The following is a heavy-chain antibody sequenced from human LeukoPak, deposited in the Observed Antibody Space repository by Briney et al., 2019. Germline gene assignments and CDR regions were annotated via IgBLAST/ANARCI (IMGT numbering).Heavy chain of an antibody. CDR3: AKERYYYDSSGYYY. V-gene: IGHV3-23*01. J-gene: IGHJ4*02. D-gene: IGHD3-22*01. Sequence: GGSLRLSCAASGFTFSRYWMSWVRQAPGKGLEWVSAISGSGGSTYYADSVKGRFTISRDNSKNTLYLQMNSLRAEDTAVYYCAKERYYYDSSGYYYWGQGTLVTVSS. CDR1: GFTFSRYW. CDR2: ISGSGGST.